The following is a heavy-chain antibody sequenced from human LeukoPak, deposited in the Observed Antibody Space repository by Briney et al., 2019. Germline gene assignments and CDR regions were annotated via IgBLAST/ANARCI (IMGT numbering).Heavy chain of an antibody. V-gene: IGHV4-39*01. J-gene: IGHJ5*02. CDR1: GGSISSTNYY. CDR3: ARHGIERDRWFDP. Sequence: SETPSLTCTVSGGSISSTNYYWGWIRQPPGKGLEWIGSIYYSGSTYYNPSLKSRVTISVDTSKNQFSLKLSSVTAADTAVYYCARHGIERDRWFDPWGQGTLVTVSS. CDR2: IYYSGST. D-gene: IGHD1-26*01.